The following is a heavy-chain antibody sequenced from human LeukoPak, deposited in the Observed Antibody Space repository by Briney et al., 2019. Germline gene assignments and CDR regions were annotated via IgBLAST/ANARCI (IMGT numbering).Heavy chain of an antibody. CDR3: ASFELGSGSYPFDY. D-gene: IGHD1-26*01. V-gene: IGHV1-69*05. J-gene: IGHJ4*02. CDR2: IIAIFGTT. Sequence: SVKVSCKASGGTFISYVISWVRQAPRQGGERMGRIIAIFGTTNYALKFQGRVTIPTDESTSTAYMELSSLRSDDTAVYYCASFELGSGSYPFDYWGQGTLVTVSS. CDR1: GGTFISYV.